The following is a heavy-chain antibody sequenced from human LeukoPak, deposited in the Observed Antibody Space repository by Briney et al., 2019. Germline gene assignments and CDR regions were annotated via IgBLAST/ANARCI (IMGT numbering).Heavy chain of an antibody. J-gene: IGHJ4*02. D-gene: IGHD5-24*01. CDR2: VDPEDGET. CDR3: ASGRDGYNLDY. V-gene: IGHV1-69-2*01. Sequence: ASVKISCKVSGYTFTGYYMHWVQQAPGKGLEWMGLVDPEDGETIYAEKFQGRVTITADTSTDTAYMELSSLRSEDTAVYYCASGRDGYNLDYWGQGTLVTVSS. CDR1: GYTFTGYY.